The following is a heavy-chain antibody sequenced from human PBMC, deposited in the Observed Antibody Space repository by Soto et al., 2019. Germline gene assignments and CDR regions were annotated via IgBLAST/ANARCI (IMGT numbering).Heavy chain of an antibody. J-gene: IGHJ5*02. V-gene: IGHV1-2*02. CDR2: INPNSGVT. CDR1: GYTFTGYF. CDR3: ARGGGTILAPLP. D-gene: IGHD3-3*01. Sequence: QVQLVQSGAEVKKPGASVKVSCKASGYTFTGYFMHWVRQAPGQGLEWMGWINPNSGVTKYAQKFQGRVTLSRDTSIRTAYMELTGLRSDDTAVYYCARGGGTILAPLPWGQGTQVTVSS.